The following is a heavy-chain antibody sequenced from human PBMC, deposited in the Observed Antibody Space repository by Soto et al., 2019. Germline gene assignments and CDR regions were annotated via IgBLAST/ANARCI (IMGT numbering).Heavy chain of an antibody. CDR2: IYYSGST. V-gene: IGHV4-59*01. CDR1: GGSISSYY. Sequence: QVQLQESGPGLVKPSATLSLTCTVSGGSISSYYWSWIRQPPGKGLEWIGYIYYSGSTNYNPSLTSRVTISVDTSKNQFSLKLSSVTASDTAVYYCAREAKSACTMDYSYGMDVW. D-gene: IGHD2-8*01. J-gene: IGHJ6*01. CDR3: AREAKSACTMDYSYGMDV.